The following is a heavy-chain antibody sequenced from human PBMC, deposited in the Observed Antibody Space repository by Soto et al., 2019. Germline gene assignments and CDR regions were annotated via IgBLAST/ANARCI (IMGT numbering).Heavy chain of an antibody. CDR1: GYSISSGYY. Sequence: SETLSLTCAVSGYSISSGYYWGWIRQPPGKGLEWVGSIYHSGSTYYNPSLKSRVTTSVDTSKNQFSLKLSSVTAADTAVYYCARGCSSTSCYKYWGQGTLVTVSS. V-gene: IGHV4-38-2*01. CDR3: ARGCSSTSCYKY. D-gene: IGHD2-2*02. J-gene: IGHJ4*02. CDR2: IYHSGST.